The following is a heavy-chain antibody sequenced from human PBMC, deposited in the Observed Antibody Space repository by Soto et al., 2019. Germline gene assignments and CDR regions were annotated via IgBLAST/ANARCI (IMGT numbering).Heavy chain of an antibody. CDR2: INPDSGGA. V-gene: IGHV1-2*02. D-gene: IGHD1-1*01. CDR3: ATTRRHYYYYMDV. CDR1: GYTFTGYY. J-gene: IGHJ6*03. Sequence: ASVKVSCKASGYTFTGYYIHWVRQAPGQGLEWMGWINPDSGGANIAQKFQGRVTMTRDTSTDTTYMELSSLRSKDTAVYYCATTRRHYYYYMDVWGKGTTVTVSS.